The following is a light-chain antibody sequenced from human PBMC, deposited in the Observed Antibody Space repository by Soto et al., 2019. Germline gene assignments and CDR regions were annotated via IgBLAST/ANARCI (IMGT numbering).Light chain of an antibody. CDR2: AAS. Sequence: AIKMTQSPAAVSASVGDRVTITCRASQGIRNDLDWFQQKPGKAPKLLIYAASNLQSGVPARFSGSGSGTDFTLTISSLQPEDFATYYCLQKDFYPFTFGPGTKADN. CDR3: LQKDFYPFT. V-gene: IGKV1-6*01. J-gene: IGKJ3*01. CDR1: QGIRND.